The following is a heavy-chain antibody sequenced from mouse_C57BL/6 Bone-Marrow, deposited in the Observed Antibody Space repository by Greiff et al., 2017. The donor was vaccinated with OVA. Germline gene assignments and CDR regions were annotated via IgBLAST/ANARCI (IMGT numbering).Heavy chain of an antibody. D-gene: IGHD1-1*01. CDR3: ARRGYYGSSYDWYFDV. Sequence: EVQGVESGGGLVKPGGSLKLSCAASGFTFSDYGMHWVRQAPEKGLEWVAYISSGSSTIYYADTVKGRFTISRDNAKNTLFLQMTSLRSEDTAMYYCARRGYYGSSYDWYFDVWGTGTTVTVSS. CDR2: ISSGSSTI. J-gene: IGHJ1*03. CDR1: GFTFSDYG. V-gene: IGHV5-17*01.